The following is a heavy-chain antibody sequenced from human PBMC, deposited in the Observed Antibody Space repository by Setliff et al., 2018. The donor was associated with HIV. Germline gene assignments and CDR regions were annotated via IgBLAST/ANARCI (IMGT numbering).Heavy chain of an antibody. Sequence: PGGSLRLSCTASGFNINSYNMNWVRQAPGKGPEWVAFIESDGRNEYYADSVKGRFTISRDNSKNTQYLQMNSLRAEDTALYYCVKGRSGSYHWWGQGTLVTVSS. V-gene: IGHV3-30*02. CDR2: IESDGRNE. CDR1: GFNINSYN. CDR3: VKGRSGSYHW. J-gene: IGHJ4*02. D-gene: IGHD1-26*01.